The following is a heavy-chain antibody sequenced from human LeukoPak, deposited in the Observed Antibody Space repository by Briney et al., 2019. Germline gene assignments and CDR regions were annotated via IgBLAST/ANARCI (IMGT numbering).Heavy chain of an antibody. D-gene: IGHD5-18*01. CDR3: AKASADVDTAMMTSFDY. V-gene: IGHV3-23*01. Sequence: PGGSLRLSCAASGFTFSSYAMRWVRQAPGRGLEWVSAISGSGGSTYYADSVKGRFTISRDNSKNTLYLQMNSLRAEDTAVYYCAKASADVDTAMMTSFDYWGQGTLVTVSS. J-gene: IGHJ4*02. CDR1: GFTFSSYA. CDR2: ISGSGGST.